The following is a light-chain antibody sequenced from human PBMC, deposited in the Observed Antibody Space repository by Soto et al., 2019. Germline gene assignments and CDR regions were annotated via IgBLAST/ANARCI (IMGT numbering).Light chain of an antibody. CDR3: QQSYSTPPT. Sequence: DIQMTQSPSSLSASVGDRVTITCRASQSISSYLNWYQQKPGKAPKLLIYAASCLHSGVPSRFSGSGSATDFTLTISSLQPEDFANYYCQQSYSTPPTFGQGTKLEIK. J-gene: IGKJ2*01. V-gene: IGKV1-39*01. CDR1: QSISSY. CDR2: AAS.